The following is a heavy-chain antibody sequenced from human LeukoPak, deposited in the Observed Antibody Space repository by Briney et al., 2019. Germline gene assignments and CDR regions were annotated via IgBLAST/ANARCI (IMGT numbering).Heavy chain of an antibody. J-gene: IGHJ6*03. CDR3: AREPGWSSTSYYYYMDV. V-gene: IGHV3-30*04. CDR1: GFTFSSYA. CDR2: ISYDGGNK. Sequence: GGSLRLSCAASGFTFSSYAMHWVRQAPGKGLEWVAVISYDGGNKYYADSVKGRLTISRDNSKNTLYLQLNSLRAEDTAVYYCAREPGWSSTSYYYYMDVWGKGTTVTVSS. D-gene: IGHD6-6*01.